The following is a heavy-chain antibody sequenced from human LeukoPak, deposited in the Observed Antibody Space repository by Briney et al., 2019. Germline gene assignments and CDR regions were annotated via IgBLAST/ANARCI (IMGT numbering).Heavy chain of an antibody. J-gene: IGHJ6*02. Sequence: PSETLSLTCGVNGGSFRSYFWSWIRQPPGKGLEWIGEINHSGSTNYNPSLKSRITISVDTSKKQLSLKMNSVAAADTAVYYCARAPTTTTVVTYYNYGMDVWGQGTTVTVSS. V-gene: IGHV4-34*01. CDR3: ARAPTTTTVVTYYNYGMDV. CDR2: INHSGST. D-gene: IGHD4-23*01. CDR1: GGSFRSYF.